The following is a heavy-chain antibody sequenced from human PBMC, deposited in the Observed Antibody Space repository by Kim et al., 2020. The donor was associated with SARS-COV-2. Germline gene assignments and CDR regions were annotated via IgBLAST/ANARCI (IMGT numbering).Heavy chain of an antibody. J-gene: IGHJ5*02. CDR3: ARGPAAAAPNWFDP. V-gene: IGHV4-34*01. CDR2: INHSGST. Sequence: SETLSLTCAVYGGSFSGYYWSWIRQPPGKGLEWIGEINHSGSTNYNPSLKSRVTISVDTSKNQFSLKLSSVTAADTAVYYCARGPAAAAPNWFDPWGQGT. CDR1: GGSFSGYY. D-gene: IGHD6-13*01.